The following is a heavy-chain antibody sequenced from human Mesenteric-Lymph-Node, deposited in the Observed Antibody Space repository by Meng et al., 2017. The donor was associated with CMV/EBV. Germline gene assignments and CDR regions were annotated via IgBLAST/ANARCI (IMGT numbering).Heavy chain of an antibody. CDR1: GYTFTDYF. D-gene: IGHD5-18*01. V-gene: IGHV1-2*02. J-gene: IGHJ6*02. Sequence: ASVKVSCKASGYTFTDYFIHWVRQAPGQGPEWMGWINANNGGTDYAQKFQGRVTMTRDTSISTAYMELSSLRSEDTAVYYCARDIGGYSYGYYYYYGMDVWGQGTTVTVSS. CDR2: INANNGGT. CDR3: ARDIGGYSYGYYYYYGMDV.